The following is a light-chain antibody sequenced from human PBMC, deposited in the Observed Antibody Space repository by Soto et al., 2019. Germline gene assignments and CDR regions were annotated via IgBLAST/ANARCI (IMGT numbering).Light chain of an antibody. CDR3: SSYAGSNNFVV. J-gene: IGLJ2*01. CDR1: SSDVGGYNY. Sequence: QSALTQPPSASGSPGQSVTISCTGTSSDVGGYNYVSWYQQHPGKAPKPMIYEVSMRPSGVPDRFSGSKSGNTASLTVSGLQAEDEADYYCSSYAGSNNFVVFGGGTKLTVI. V-gene: IGLV2-8*01. CDR2: EVS.